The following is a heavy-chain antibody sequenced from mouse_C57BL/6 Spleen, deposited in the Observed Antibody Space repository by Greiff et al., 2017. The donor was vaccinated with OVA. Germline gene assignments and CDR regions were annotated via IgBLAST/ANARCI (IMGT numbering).Heavy chain of an antibody. Sequence: DVKLQESGPELVKPGASVKIPCKASGYTFTDYNMDWVKQSHGKSLEWIGDINPNNGGTIYNQKFKGKATLTVDKSSSTAYMELRSLTSEDTAVYYCAREGLLNYAMDYWGQGTSVTVSS. D-gene: IGHD1-1*01. CDR2: INPNNGGT. V-gene: IGHV1-18*01. CDR1: GYTFTDYN. J-gene: IGHJ4*01. CDR3: AREGLLNYAMDY.